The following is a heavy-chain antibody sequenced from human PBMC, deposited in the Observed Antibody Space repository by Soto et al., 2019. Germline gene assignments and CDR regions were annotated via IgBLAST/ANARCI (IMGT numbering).Heavy chain of an antibody. CDR1: GFTFSSYG. D-gene: IGHD3-3*01. CDR3: AKDLEEGYDFWSGYPGIDY. CDR2: ISYDGSNK. V-gene: IGHV3-30*18. Sequence: QVQLVESGGGVVQPGRSLRLSCAASGFTFSSYGMHWVRQAPGKGLEWVAVISYDGSNKYYADSVKGRFTISRDNSKHPLYLQMNSLIAEDTAVYCCAKDLEEGYDFWSGYPGIDYWGQGTLVTVSS. J-gene: IGHJ4*02.